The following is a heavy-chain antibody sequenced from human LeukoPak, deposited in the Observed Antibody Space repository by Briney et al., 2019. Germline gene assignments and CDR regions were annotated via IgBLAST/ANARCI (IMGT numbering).Heavy chain of an antibody. D-gene: IGHD2-21*01. Sequence: GGSLTLSCAASGFSFSRTLMSWVRQAPGKGPEWVANIEPDGNEKGYVNSVKGRFTISRDNAKNSLSLEMNSLRVEDTAVYYCARAYYWGQGTLVTVSS. CDR2: IEPDGNEK. CDR3: ARAYY. CDR1: GFSFSRTL. V-gene: IGHV3-7*01. J-gene: IGHJ4*02.